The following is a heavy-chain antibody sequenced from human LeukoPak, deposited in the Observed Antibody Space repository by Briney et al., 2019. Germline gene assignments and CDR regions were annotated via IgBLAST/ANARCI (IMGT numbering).Heavy chain of an antibody. CDR3: ARWIVVVPAATYYFDY. V-gene: IGHV5-51*01. Sequence: GESLKISCKGSGYTFSTYWIGWVRQMPGKGLEWMGVFYPGDSDTRYSPSFQGQVTMSADRSISTAYLQWSSLKASDTAMYYCARWIVVVPAATYYFDYWGQGTLVTVSS. D-gene: IGHD2-2*01. CDR2: FYPGDSDT. J-gene: IGHJ4*02. CDR1: GYTFSTYW.